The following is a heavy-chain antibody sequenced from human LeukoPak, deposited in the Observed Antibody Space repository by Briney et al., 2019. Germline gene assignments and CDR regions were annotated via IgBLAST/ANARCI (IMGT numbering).Heavy chain of an antibody. CDR1: GYSISSGYY. D-gene: IGHD3-22*01. Sequence: SETLSLTCTVSGYSISSGYYWGWIRQPPGKGLEWIGSIYHSGSTYYNPSLKSRVTISVDTSKNQFSLKLSSVTAADTAVYYCARDYGKRTHYYDSSGGFNIWGQGTMVTVSS. CDR3: ARDYGKRTHYYDSSGGFNI. CDR2: IYHSGST. J-gene: IGHJ3*02. V-gene: IGHV4-38-2*02.